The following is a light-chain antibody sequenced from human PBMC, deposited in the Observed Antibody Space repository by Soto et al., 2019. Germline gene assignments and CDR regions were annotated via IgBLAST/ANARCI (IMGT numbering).Light chain of an antibody. CDR2: DAS. V-gene: IGKV3-11*01. Sequence: EIVLKQSPGTLSLSPGERATLSCRASQSVNNYLAWYQQKPGQAPRLLIYDASNRATGIPPRFSGSGSGTDFTLTISSREPDDSAVYYCQQRGTWPWLTFGGGTRVEI. CDR1: QSVNNY. CDR3: QQRGTWPWLT. J-gene: IGKJ4*01.